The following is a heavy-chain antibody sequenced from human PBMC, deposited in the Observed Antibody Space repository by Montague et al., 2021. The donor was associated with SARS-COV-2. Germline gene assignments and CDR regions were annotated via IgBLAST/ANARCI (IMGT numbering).Heavy chain of an antibody. CDR1: GFTFDDYG. D-gene: IGHD3-10*01. J-gene: IGHJ4*02. CDR2: ISRSGDST. CDR3: SRGGGMIQGVVDF. Sequence: SLRLSCAVSGFTFDDYGMSWVRQAPGKGLEWVSGISRSGDSTAYGDSVKGRFTISRDNAKNSLYLQMNSLRVEDTAFYHCSRGGGMIQGVVDFWGQGILVSVSS. V-gene: IGHV3-20*01.